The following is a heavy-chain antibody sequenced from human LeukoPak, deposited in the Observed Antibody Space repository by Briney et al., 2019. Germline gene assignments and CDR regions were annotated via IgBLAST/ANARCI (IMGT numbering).Heavy chain of an antibody. D-gene: IGHD5-18*01. Sequence: SETLSLTCTVSGGSISSGGYYWSWIRQHPGKGLEWIGYIYYSGSTNYNPSLKSRVTISVDTSKNQFSLKLSSVTAADTAVYYCARGMDTAHDYWGQGTLVTVSS. V-gene: IGHV4-61*08. CDR3: ARGMDTAHDY. CDR1: GGSISSGGYY. J-gene: IGHJ4*02. CDR2: IYYSGST.